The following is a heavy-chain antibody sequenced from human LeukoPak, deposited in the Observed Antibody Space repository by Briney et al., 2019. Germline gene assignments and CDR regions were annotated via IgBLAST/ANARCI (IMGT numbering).Heavy chain of an antibody. V-gene: IGHV4-30-2*01. CDR2: IYHSGST. CDR3: AKSPGIALGFDY. D-gene: IGHD6-19*01. J-gene: IGHJ4*02. Sequence: SETLSLTCTVSGGSISSGGYSWSWIRQPPGKGLEWIGYIYHSGSTYYNPSLKSRVTISVDRSKNQFSLKLSSVTAADTAVYYCAKSPGIALGFDYWGQGTLVTVSS. CDR1: GGSISSGGYS.